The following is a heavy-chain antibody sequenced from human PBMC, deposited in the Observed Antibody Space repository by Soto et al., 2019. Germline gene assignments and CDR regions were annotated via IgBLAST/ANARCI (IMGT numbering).Heavy chain of an antibody. CDR2: INHSGST. Sequence: PSETLSLTCAVYGGSFSGYYWSWIRQPPGKGLEWIGEINHSGSTNYNPSLKSRVTISVDTSKNQFSLKLSSVTAADTAVYYCAGHGGQWLNWFDPWGQGILVTVSS. J-gene: IGHJ5*02. D-gene: IGHD6-19*01. V-gene: IGHV4-34*01. CDR1: GGSFSGYY. CDR3: AGHGGQWLNWFDP.